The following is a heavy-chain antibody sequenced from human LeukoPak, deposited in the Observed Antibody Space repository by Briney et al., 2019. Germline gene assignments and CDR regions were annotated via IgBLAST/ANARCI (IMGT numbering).Heavy chain of an antibody. CDR2: ISYDGSNK. CDR3: ARPDSYYYGSGSYYSSFDY. CDR1: GFTFSSYA. D-gene: IGHD3-10*01. Sequence: PGGSLRLSCAASGFTFSSYAMHWVRQAPGKGLEWVTIISYDGSNKHYADSVKGRFTVSRDNSKNTLYLQMNSLRAKDTAVYYCARPDSYYYGSGSYYSSFDYWGQGTLVTVST. V-gene: IGHV3-30*04. J-gene: IGHJ4*02.